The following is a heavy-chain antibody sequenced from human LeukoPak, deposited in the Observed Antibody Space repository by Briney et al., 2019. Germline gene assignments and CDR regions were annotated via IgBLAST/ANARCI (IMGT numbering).Heavy chain of an antibody. V-gene: IGHV3-49*04. D-gene: IGHD4-23*01. CDR1: GFTFGDYA. CDR2: IRSKAYGGTT. J-gene: IGHJ4*02. CDR3: TRLTVVTPTDY. Sequence: GGSLRLSCTASGFTFGDYAMSWVRQAPGKGLEWVGFIRSKAYGGTTEYAASVKGRFTISRDDSKSIAYLQMNSLKTEDTAVYYCTRLTVVTPTDYWGQGTLVTVSS.